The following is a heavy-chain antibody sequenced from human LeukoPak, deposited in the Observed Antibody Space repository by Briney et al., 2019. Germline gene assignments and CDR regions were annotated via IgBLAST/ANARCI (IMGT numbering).Heavy chain of an antibody. V-gene: IGHV3-23*01. J-gene: IGHJ5*01. CDR1: GFPFSNSA. D-gene: IGHD3-22*01. Sequence: PGGSLRLSCAASGFPFSNSAMGWGRQAPGKGLEWVSSISGAGDITVYADSVEGRFTISRDNSENTLSLQMSSVSAADTALYYCAKQVYSNGYRGFDSWGQGTLVTVSS. CDR3: AKQVYSNGYRGFDS. CDR2: ISGAGDIT.